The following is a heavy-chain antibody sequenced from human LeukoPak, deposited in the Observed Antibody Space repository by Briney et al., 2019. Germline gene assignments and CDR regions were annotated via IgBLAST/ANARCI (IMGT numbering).Heavy chain of an antibody. CDR2: IRSKANSYAT. J-gene: IGHJ4*02. D-gene: IGHD3-10*01. CDR3: TRQGEWFGAFDY. Sequence: GGSLRLYCAASGFTFSGSAMHWVRQASGKGQEWVGRIRSKANSYATAYAASVKGRFTISRDDSKNTAYLQMNSLKTEDTAVYYCTRQGEWFGAFDYWGQGTLVTVSS. V-gene: IGHV3-73*01. CDR1: GFTFSGSA.